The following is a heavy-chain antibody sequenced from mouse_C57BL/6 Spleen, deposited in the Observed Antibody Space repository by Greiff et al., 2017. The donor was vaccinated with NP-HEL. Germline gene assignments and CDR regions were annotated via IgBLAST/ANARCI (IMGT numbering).Heavy chain of an antibody. D-gene: IGHD1-1*01. V-gene: IGHV14-4*01. CDR1: GFNIKDDY. Sequence: VHVKQSGAELVRPGASVKLSCTASGFNIKDDYMHWVKQRPEQGLEWIGWIDPENGDTEYASKFQGKATITADTSSNTAYLQLSSLTSEDTAVYYCTPITTVVATRGYWGQGTTLTVSS. CDR2: IDPENGDT. CDR3: TPITTVVATRGY. J-gene: IGHJ2*01.